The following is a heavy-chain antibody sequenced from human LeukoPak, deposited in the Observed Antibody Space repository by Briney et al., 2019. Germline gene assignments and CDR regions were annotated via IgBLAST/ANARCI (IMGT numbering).Heavy chain of an antibody. V-gene: IGHV3-23*01. Sequence: PGGSLRLSCAASGFTFSSYAVSWVRQAPGKGLEWVSVISSSSSNTYYADSVKGRFTISRDNSKNTLSLQMNSLRVEDTAVYYCAKAIGQTSFGGQGTLVTVSS. J-gene: IGHJ4*02. D-gene: IGHD3-16*01. CDR3: AKAIGQTSF. CDR2: ISSSSSNT. CDR1: GFTFSSYA.